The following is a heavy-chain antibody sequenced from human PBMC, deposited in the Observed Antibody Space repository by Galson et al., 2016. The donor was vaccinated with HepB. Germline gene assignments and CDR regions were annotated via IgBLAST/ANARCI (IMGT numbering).Heavy chain of an antibody. CDR1: GFTFSRYE. D-gene: IGHD3-9*01. V-gene: IGHV3-7*01. J-gene: IGHJ4*02. CDR2: VKEDGSEK. CDR3: AREPVRLDDLLTGPPKNPDY. Sequence: SLRLSCAASGFTFSRYEMNWVRQAPGKGLEWVANVKEDGSEKFYVDSVKGRFTISRDNTQNSLYLQMNSLRAEDTAVYYCAREPVRLDDLLTGPPKNPDYWGQGTLVTVSS.